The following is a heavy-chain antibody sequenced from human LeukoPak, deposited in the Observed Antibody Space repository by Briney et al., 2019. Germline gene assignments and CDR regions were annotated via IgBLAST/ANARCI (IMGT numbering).Heavy chain of an antibody. Sequence: GESLRLSCAASGFNFNTYTMNWVRQAPGTGLEWVSSISSRSSYTYYSDSVKGRFTISRDNAKNSLYLQMNSLRAEDTALYYCARGSGSSWYFYFDYWGQGNLVTVSS. CDR3: ARGSGSSWYFYFDY. D-gene: IGHD6-13*01. J-gene: IGHJ4*02. V-gene: IGHV3-21*04. CDR2: ISSRSSYT. CDR1: GFNFNTYT.